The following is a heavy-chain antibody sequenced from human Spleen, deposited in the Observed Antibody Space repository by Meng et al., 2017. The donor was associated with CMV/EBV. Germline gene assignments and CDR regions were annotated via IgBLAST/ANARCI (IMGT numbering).Heavy chain of an antibody. J-gene: IGHJ4*02. CDR2: IYHSGST. V-gene: IGHV4-4*02. Sequence: SGGAISSSNWWSWVRQPPGKGLEWIGEIYHSGSTNYNPSLKSRVTISVDKSKNQFSLKLSSVTAADTAVYYCARLGYSYGSYYFDYWGQGTLVTVSS. CDR1: GGAISSSNW. D-gene: IGHD5-18*01. CDR3: ARLGYSYGSYYFDY.